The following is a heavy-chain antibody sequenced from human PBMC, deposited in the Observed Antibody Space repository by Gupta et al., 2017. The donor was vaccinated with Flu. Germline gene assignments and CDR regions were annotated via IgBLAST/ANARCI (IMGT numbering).Heavy chain of an antibody. CDR1: A. J-gene: IGHJ6*02. Sequence: AMSWVRQVPGKGLEWISGISASGSPTYYADSVKGRFTISRDTSKNTLYLQMNSLRADDTAIYYCAKNRVAGAISYYYGLDVWGQGTTVTVSS. CDR3: AKNRVAGAISYYYGLDV. V-gene: IGHV3-23*01. D-gene: IGHD1-26*01. CDR2: ISASGSPT.